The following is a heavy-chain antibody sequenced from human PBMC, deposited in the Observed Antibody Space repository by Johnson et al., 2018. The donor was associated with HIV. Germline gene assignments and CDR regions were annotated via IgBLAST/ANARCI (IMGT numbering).Heavy chain of an antibody. CDR1: GFTVSSNY. CDR3: AKDRRSFYGGKAADVFDI. J-gene: IGHJ3*02. CDR2: IRSDGSNT. V-gene: IGHV3-30*02. D-gene: IGHD4-23*01. Sequence: QVQLVESGGGLVQPGGSLRLSCAASGFTVSSNYMSWIRQAPGKGLEWVSFIRSDGSNTYYADSVKGRFTISRDNSKNTLYLQMNSLRGEDTAVYYCAKDRRSFYGGKAADVFDIWGQGTMVTVSS.